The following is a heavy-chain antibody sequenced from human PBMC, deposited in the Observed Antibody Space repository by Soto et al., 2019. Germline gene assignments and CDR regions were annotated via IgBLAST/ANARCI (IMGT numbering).Heavy chain of an antibody. CDR3: ASLYCSSTSCQGPYYNYYGMDV. CDR1: ELPIGYYS. CDR2: LSWNSGSI. V-gene: IGHV3-9*01. D-gene: IGHD2-2*01. J-gene: IGHJ6*02. Sequence: RLSCGAAELPIGYYSRQVVRQAPGKGLEWVSALSWNSGSIDYVDSVKGRFTISRDNAKNSLYLQMNSLRAEDTAVYYCASLYCSSTSCQGPYYNYYGMDVWGQGTTVTVSS.